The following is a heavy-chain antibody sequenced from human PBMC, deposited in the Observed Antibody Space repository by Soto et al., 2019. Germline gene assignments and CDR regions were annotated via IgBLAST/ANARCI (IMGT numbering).Heavy chain of an antibody. CDR3: ARDCTGGSCFCIY. J-gene: IGHJ4*02. Sequence: ASVKVSCKASGYTFTSYDINWVRQAPGQGPEWMGWINTYNGNSNYAQKFQGRVTMTTDTSTNTAYMELRSLTSDDTAVYYCARDCTGGSCFCIYWGQGTLVTVSS. D-gene: IGHD2-15*01. CDR2: INTYNGNS. CDR1: GYTFTSYD. V-gene: IGHV1-18*01.